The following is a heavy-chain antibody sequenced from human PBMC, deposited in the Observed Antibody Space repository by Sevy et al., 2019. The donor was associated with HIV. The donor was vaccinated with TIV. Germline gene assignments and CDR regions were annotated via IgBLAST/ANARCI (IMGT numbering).Heavy chain of an antibody. CDR3: ARGRSNFRY. D-gene: IGHD1-1*01. V-gene: IGHV4-59*13. J-gene: IGHJ4*02. CDR1: GASMSGYY. Sequence: SETLSLTCTLSGASMSGYYWSWIRQPPGKGLEWIGYIYDTGETNFNPSLKSRVTISQDTSKTQFSLSLSSVNTADTAVYYCARGRSNFRYWSQGTLVTVSS. CDR2: IYDTGET.